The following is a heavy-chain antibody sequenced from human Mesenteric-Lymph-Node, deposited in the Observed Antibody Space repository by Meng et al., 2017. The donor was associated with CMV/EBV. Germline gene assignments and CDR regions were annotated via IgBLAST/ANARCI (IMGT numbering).Heavy chain of an antibody. D-gene: IGHD6-13*01. J-gene: IGHJ4*02. CDR2: ISSSSSYI. CDR3: ARPHFTIGAAGTGADD. CDR1: GFTFSSYS. Sequence: GESLKISCAASGFTFSSYSMNWVRQAPGKGLEWVSSISSSSSYIYYADSVKGRFTISRDNAKNSLYLQMNSLRAEDTAVYYCARPHFTIGAAGTGADDWGQGTLVTVSS. V-gene: IGHV3-21*01.